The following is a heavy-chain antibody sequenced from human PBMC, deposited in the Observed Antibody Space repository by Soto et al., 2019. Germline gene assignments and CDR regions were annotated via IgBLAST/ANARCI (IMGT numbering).Heavy chain of an antibody. CDR3: AHIRGEGAYYYYPMDV. V-gene: IGHV2-70*12. J-gene: IGHJ6*02. D-gene: IGHD3-16*01. CDR1: GFSLTTPGMC. Sequence: ASGPTLVNPRQTLTLTCTFSGFSLTTPGMCVSWIRQPPGKALEWLAVIDWDDDKYYSTSLKTRLSISMDTSKNQVVLEMTNVAPVDTATYYCAHIRGEGAYYYYPMDVWGQGTTVTVSS. CDR2: IDWDDDK.